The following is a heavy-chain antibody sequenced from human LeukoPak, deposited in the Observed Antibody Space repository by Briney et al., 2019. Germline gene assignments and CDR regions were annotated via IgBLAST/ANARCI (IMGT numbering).Heavy chain of an antibody. CDR3: ARAGGSSWYVSLYY. CDR2: IIPIIGTP. Sequence: SVRVSCKASGGTFSSNVISWVRQAPGQGLGWMGRIIPIIGTPDYAQKFQGRVTMTTDKSAHTAYMELTSLKSEDTAVYYCARAGGSSWYVSLYYWGQGTLVPVSS. D-gene: IGHD6-13*01. V-gene: IGHV1-69*04. CDR1: GGTFSSNV. J-gene: IGHJ4*02.